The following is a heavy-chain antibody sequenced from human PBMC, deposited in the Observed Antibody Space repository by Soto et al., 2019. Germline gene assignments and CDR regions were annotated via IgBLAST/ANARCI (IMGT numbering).Heavy chain of an antibody. Sequence: LSETLSLTCTFSGGSISSGGYYWSWIRQHPGKGLEWIGYIYYSGSTYYNPSLKSRVTISVDTSKNQFSLKLSSVTAADTAVYYCARVRSSSWRLDYWGQGTLVTVSS. CDR2: IYYSGST. J-gene: IGHJ4*02. D-gene: IGHD6-13*01. V-gene: IGHV4-31*03. CDR3: ARVRSSSWRLDY. CDR1: GGSISSGGYY.